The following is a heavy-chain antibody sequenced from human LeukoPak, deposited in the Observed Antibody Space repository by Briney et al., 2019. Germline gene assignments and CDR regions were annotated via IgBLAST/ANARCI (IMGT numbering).Heavy chain of an antibody. V-gene: IGHV4-59*01. CDR1: GGSISSYF. CDR3: ARGQWLDHNDY. D-gene: IGHD6-19*01. Sequence: KPSETLSLTCTASGGSISSYFWTWSRQPPGKGLEWIGYIYYSGSTNYNPSLKSRVTISVDTSKNQFSLKLSSVTAADTAVYYCARGQWLDHNDYWGQGTLVTVSS. J-gene: IGHJ4*02. CDR2: IYYSGST.